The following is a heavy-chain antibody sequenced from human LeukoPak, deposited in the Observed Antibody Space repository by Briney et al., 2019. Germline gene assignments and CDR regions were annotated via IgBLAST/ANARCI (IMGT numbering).Heavy chain of an antibody. CDR2: IYYSGST. V-gene: IGHV4-39*07. CDR1: GGSISSSSYY. J-gene: IGHJ4*02. CDR3: IGVWGSYLWDY. D-gene: IGHD3-16*01. Sequence: SETLSLTCTVSGGSISSSSYYWGWLRQPPGKGLEWIGSIYYSGSTYYNPSLKSRVTISVDTSKNQFSLKLSSVTAADTAVYYCIGVWGSYLWDYWGQGTLVTVSS.